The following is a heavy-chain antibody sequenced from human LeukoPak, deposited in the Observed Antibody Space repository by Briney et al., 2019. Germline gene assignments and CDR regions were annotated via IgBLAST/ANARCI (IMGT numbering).Heavy chain of an antibody. J-gene: IGHJ5*02. CDR3: ARLYIVVVPAAIRANWFDP. Sequence: SETLSLTCAVYGGSFSGYYWSWIRQPPGKGLEWIGEINHSGSTNYNPSLKSRVTISVDTSKNQFSLKLSSVTAADTAVYYCARLYIVVVPAAIRANWFDPWGQGTLVTVSS. V-gene: IGHV4-34*01. D-gene: IGHD2-2*02. CDR1: GGSFSGYY. CDR2: INHSGST.